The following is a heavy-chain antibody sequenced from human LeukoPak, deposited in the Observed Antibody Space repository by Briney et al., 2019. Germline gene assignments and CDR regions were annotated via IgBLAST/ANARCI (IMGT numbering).Heavy chain of an antibody. Sequence: PGGSLRLSCAASGFTFDDYAMHWVRQAPGKGLEWVSGISWNGGSIGYADSVKGRFTISRDNAKNSLYLQMNSLRAEDTALYYCAKDTAPTPLERPYFDYWGQGTLVTVSS. D-gene: IGHD1-1*01. CDR3: AKDTAPTPLERPYFDY. V-gene: IGHV3-9*01. CDR1: GFTFDDYA. J-gene: IGHJ4*02. CDR2: ISWNGGSI.